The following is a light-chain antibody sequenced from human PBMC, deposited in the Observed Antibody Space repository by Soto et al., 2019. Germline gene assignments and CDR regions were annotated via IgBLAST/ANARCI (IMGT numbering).Light chain of an antibody. CDR3: QQYNNGGIT. V-gene: IGKV3-15*01. CDR1: QSVSRN. Sequence: ETVMTQSPATLSVSPGDGATLSCRASQSVSRNLAWYQQIPGQAPRLLIYGASTRASGIPARFSGGGSGTEFTLTISSLQSEDFAVYYCQQYNNGGITFGQGARL. J-gene: IGKJ5*01. CDR2: GAS.